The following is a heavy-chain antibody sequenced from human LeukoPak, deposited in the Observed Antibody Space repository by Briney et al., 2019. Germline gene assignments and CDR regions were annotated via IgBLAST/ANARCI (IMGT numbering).Heavy chain of an antibody. J-gene: IGHJ6*03. CDR3: ATLGGYSFDWLGASDYMDV. Sequence: SETLSLTCTVSGGSISSSSYYWGWISQPPGKGLEWIGSIYYSGSTYYHPSLKSRVTISVDTSKNQFSLKLSSVTAADTAVYYCATLGGYSFDWLGASDYMDVWGKGTTVTISS. V-gene: IGHV4-39*01. CDR1: GGSISSSSYY. CDR2: IYYSGST. D-gene: IGHD3-9*01.